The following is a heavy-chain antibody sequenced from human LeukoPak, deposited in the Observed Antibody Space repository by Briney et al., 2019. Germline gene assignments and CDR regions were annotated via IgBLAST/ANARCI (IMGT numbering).Heavy chain of an antibody. Sequence: SETLSLTCTVSGGSISSGGYYWSWIRQPPGKGLEWIGYIYHSGSTYYNPSLKSRVTISVDRSKNQFSLKLSSVTAADTAVYYCARDVGYCSSTSCSGGDWFDPWGQGTLVTVSS. CDR3: ARDVGYCSSTSCSGGDWFDP. CDR2: IYHSGST. D-gene: IGHD2-2*01. J-gene: IGHJ5*02. V-gene: IGHV4-30-2*01. CDR1: GGSISSGGYY.